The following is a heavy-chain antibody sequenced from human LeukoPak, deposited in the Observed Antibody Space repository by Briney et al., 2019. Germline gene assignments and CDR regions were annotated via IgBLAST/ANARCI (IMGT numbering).Heavy chain of an antibody. D-gene: IGHD3-22*01. CDR3: AKDGGSYSFQH. J-gene: IGHJ1*01. V-gene: IGHV3-23*01. CDR2: IKASGGRT. CDR1: GFTFSTYA. Sequence: GGSLRLSCAASGFTFSTYAMSWVRQAPGKGLEWVSGIKASGGRTYCAESVKGRFTISRDNSKNTLYLQMNSLRAEDTAVYYCAKDGGSYSFQHWGQGTLVTVSS.